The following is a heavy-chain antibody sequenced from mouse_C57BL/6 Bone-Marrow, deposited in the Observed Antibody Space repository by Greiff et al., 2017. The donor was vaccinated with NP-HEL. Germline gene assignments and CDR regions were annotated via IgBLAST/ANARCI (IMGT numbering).Heavy chain of an antibody. CDR2: IDPENGDT. Sequence: VQLQQSGAELVRPGASVKLSCTASGFNIKDDYMHWVKPRPEQGLEWIGWIDPENGDTEYASKFQGKATITADTSSNTAYLQLSSLTSEDTAVYYCTTRLRGYWGQGTTLTVSS. CDR1: GFNIKDDY. J-gene: IGHJ2*01. CDR3: TTRLRGY. D-gene: IGHD1-1*01. V-gene: IGHV14-4*01.